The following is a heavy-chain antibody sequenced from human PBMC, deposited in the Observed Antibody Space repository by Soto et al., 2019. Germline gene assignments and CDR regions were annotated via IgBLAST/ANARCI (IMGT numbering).Heavy chain of an antibody. CDR3: ARGGGVGVAGSAAFDM. D-gene: IGHD3-3*01. CDR2: INPATGAA. Sequence: QLHLVQSGAVGKKPGASVTVSCSASGYPVTAYYMHWVRQAPGRGLEWMGGINPATGAAKNTQTLTGRVTMTRNKSTSTVFMELSGLTSEDTAVFYCARGGGVGVAGSAAFDMWGQGTVVTVSS. V-gene: IGHV1-2*02. J-gene: IGHJ3*02. CDR1: GYPVTAYY.